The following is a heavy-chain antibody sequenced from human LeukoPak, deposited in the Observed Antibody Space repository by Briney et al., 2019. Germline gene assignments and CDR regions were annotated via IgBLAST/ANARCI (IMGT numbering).Heavy chain of an antibody. CDR3: TRVLRYSDWSYYFDY. D-gene: IGHD3-9*01. Sequence: GGSLRLSCTASGFTFGDYAMSWFRQAPGKGLEWVGFIRSKAYGGTTEYAASVKGRFTISRDDSKSIAYLQMNSLKTEDTAVYYCTRVLRYSDWSYYFDYWGQGTLVTVSS. CDR1: GFTFGDYA. CDR2: IRSKAYGGTT. J-gene: IGHJ4*02. V-gene: IGHV3-49*03.